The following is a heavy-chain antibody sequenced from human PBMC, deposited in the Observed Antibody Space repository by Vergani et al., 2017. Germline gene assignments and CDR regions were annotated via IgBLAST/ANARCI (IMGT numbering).Heavy chain of an antibody. CDR1: GGSFTSYH. V-gene: IGHV4-34*01. J-gene: IGHJ6*03. CDR2: IDHTGRP. CDR3: ARVNAETNGHLYYYYYMDV. Sequence: QVQLQQWGGGLLKPSETLSLTCVVTGGSFTSYHWTWIRQSQGEGLEWVGDIDHTGRPDYNPSLEIPLTMSVHKSRNQFSLTLNSLTATDTAIYFCARVNAETNGHLYYYYYMDVWGQGTAGTVS. D-gene: IGHD2-8*01.